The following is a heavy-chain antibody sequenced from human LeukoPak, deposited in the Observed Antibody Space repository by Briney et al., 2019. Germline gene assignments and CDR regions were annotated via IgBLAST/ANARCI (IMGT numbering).Heavy chain of an antibody. D-gene: IGHD3-10*01. Sequence: SETLSLTCAVSGYSISSGYYWGWIRQPPGKGLEWIGSIYHSGSTYYNPSLKSRVTISVDTSKNQFSLKLNSVTAADTAMYYCARGSGSYSSNLDCWGQGTLVTVSS. V-gene: IGHV4-38-2*01. J-gene: IGHJ4*02. CDR3: ARGSGSYSSNLDC. CDR1: GYSISSGYY. CDR2: IYHSGST.